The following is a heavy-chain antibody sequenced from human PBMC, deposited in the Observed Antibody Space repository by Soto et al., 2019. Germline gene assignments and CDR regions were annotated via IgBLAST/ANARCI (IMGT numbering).Heavy chain of an antibody. CDR1: GFSLSTSGVG. CDR3: AHSVPTTVTTSHFDF. D-gene: IGHD4-17*01. V-gene: IGHV2-5*02. J-gene: IGHJ4*02. CDR2: IYWDDDK. Sequence: QITLKESGPPLVKPTQTLTLTCTFSGFSLSTSGVGVGWIRQPPGKAPEWLALIYWDDDKRYSPSLKSRLTITKDTSKNQVVLTMTNMDPVDTATYYCAHSVPTTVTTSHFDFWGQGTLVTVSS.